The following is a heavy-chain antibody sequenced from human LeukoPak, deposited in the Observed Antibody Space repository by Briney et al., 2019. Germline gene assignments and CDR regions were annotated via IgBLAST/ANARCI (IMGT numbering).Heavy chain of an antibody. CDR3: ARDLGSCWSSYFDY. D-gene: IGHD2-15*01. Sequence: GGSLRLSCAASGFTFSSYEMNWVRQAPGKGLEWVSYISSSGSTIYYADSVKGRFTISRDNAKNSLYLQMNSLRAEDTAVYYCARDLGSCWSSYFDYWGQGTLVTVSS. J-gene: IGHJ4*02. CDR1: GFTFSSYE. CDR2: ISSSGSTI. V-gene: IGHV3-48*03.